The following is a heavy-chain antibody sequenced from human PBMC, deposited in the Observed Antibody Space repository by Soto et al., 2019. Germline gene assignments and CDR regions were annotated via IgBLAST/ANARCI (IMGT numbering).Heavy chain of an antibody. V-gene: IGHV1-24*01. CDR3: ATDFPPRDAFDI. CDR1: GGMFSSYG. CDR2: FDPEDGET. Sequence: ASVKVSCKASGGMFSSYGLSWVRQAPGKGLEWMGGFDPEDGETIYAQKFQGRVTMTEDTSTDTAYMELSSLRSEDTAVYYCATDFPPRDAFDIWGQGTMVTVSS. J-gene: IGHJ3*02.